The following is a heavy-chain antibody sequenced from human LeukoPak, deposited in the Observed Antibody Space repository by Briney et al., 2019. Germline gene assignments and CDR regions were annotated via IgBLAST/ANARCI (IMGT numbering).Heavy chain of an antibody. CDR1: GGSISSYY. CDR2: IYYSGST. CDR3: ARGDFARDFWSGYYRNWFDP. J-gene: IGHJ5*02. Sequence: PSETLSLTCTVSGGSISSYYWSWIRQPPGKGLEWIGYIYYSGSTNYNPSLKSRVTISVDTSKNQFSLKLSSVTAADTAVYYCARGDFARDFWSGYYRNWFDPWGQGTLVTVSS. D-gene: IGHD3-3*01. V-gene: IGHV4-59*01.